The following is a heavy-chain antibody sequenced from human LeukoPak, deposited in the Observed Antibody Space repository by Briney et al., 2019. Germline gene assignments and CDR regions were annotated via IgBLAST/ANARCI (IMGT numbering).Heavy chain of an antibody. V-gene: IGHV3-11*01. Sequence: HGGSLRLSCAVSGITLSNYGMSWIRQAPGKGLEWVSYISSSGSTIYYADSVKGRFTISRDNAKNSLYLQMNSLRAEDTAVYYCARGYRPCYSWGQGTLVTVSS. D-gene: IGHD3-10*01. CDR2: ISSSGSTI. J-gene: IGHJ5*02. CDR1: GITLSNYG. CDR3: ARGYRPCYS.